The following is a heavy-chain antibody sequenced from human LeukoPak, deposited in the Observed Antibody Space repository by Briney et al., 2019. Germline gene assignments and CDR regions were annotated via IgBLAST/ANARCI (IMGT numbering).Heavy chain of an antibody. CDR1: GFTFSSYS. D-gene: IGHD7-27*01. CDR2: ISSSSTI. Sequence: GGSLRLSCAASGFTFSSYSMNWVRQAPGKGLEWVSYISSSSTIYYADSVKGRFTISRDNAKNSLYLQMNSLRAEDTAVYYCARANWGWTVRGGDAFDIWGQGTMVTVSS. V-gene: IGHV3-48*01. CDR3: ARANWGWTVRGGDAFDI. J-gene: IGHJ3*02.